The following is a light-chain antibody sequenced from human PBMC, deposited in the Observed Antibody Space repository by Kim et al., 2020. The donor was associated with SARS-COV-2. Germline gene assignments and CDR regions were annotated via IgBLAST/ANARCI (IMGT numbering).Light chain of an antibody. CDR3: NSRDSSGNHWV. CDR2: GKN. CDR1: SLRSYY. V-gene: IGLV3-19*01. J-gene: IGLJ3*02. Sequence: SELTQDPAVSVALGQTVRITCQGDSLRSYYASWYQQKPGQAPVLVIYGKNNRPSGIPDRFSGSSSGNTASLTITGAQAEDEADYYCNSRDSSGNHWVFG.